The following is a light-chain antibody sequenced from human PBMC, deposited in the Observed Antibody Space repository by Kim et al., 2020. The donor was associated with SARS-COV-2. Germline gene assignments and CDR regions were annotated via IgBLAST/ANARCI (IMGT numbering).Light chain of an antibody. CDR2: GAS. CDR3: QQYNNWPPLT. J-gene: IGKJ5*01. Sequence: APGERATLSCRASQSVSSNLAWYQQKPGQAPRLLIYGASTRATGSPARFSGSGSGTEFTLTISSLQSEDFAVYYCQQYNNWPPLTFGQGTRLEIK. V-gene: IGKV3-15*01. CDR1: QSVSSN.